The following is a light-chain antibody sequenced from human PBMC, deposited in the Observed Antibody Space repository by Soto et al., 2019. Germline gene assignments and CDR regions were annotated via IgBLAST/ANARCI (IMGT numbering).Light chain of an antibody. J-gene: IGKJ4*01. CDR3: QQYHNYPVT. CDR2: DAS. CDR1: QDISNH. V-gene: IGKV1-16*02. Sequence: DIQMTQSPSSLSASVGDRVTITCRASQDISNHLAWFQQKPGKAPKSLIYDASSLQSGVPSNFSGSASGTPFTLIISSLQPEDCATYYCQQYHNYPVTFGGGTKVEI.